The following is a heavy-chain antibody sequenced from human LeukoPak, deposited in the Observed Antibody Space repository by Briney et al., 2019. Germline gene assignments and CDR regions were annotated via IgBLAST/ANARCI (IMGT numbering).Heavy chain of an antibody. V-gene: IGHV3-23*01. Sequence: GGSLRLSCAASGFTFSIYAMSWVRQAPGKGLEWVSAISGSGGSTYYADSVKGRFTISRDNSKNTLYLQMNSLRAEDTAVYYCAKECGGDCYSGEYYFDYWGQGTLVTVSS. D-gene: IGHD2-21*02. CDR2: ISGSGGST. CDR1: GFTFSIYA. J-gene: IGHJ4*02. CDR3: AKECGGDCYSGEYYFDY.